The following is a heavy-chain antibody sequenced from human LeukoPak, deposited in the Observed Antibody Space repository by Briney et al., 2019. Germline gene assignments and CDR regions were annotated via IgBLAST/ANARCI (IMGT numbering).Heavy chain of an antibody. Sequence: SETLSLTCTVSGGSISSYYWSWIRQPPGKGLEWVGYIYYSGSTDYNPSLKSRVTISVDTSKNQFSLKLSSVTAADTAVYYCARGDRQLWFPMGYWGQGTLVTVSS. CDR1: GGSISSYY. V-gene: IGHV4-59*01. CDR3: ARGDRQLWFPMGY. D-gene: IGHD5-18*01. CDR2: IYYSGST. J-gene: IGHJ4*02.